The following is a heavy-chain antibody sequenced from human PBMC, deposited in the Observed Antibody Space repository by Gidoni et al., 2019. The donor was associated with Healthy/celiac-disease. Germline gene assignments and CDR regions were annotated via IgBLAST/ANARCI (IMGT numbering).Heavy chain of an antibody. CDR3: ARALVVYASHYGMDV. J-gene: IGHJ6*02. V-gene: IGHV1-46*01. CDR1: GYTFTSYY. CDR2: INPIGGST. D-gene: IGHD2-8*02. Sequence: QVQLVQSGAEVKKPGASVKVSCKASGYTFTSYYMHWVRQAPGQGLEWMGIINPIGGSTSDAQKFQGRVTMTRDTSTSTVYMELSSLRSEDTAVYYCARALVVYASHYGMDVWGQGTTVTVSS.